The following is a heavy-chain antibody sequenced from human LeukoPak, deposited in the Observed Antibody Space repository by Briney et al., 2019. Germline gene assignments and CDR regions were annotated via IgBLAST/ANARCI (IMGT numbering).Heavy chain of an antibody. CDR3: AKNVVVKRYIDF. CDR2: ISGGGRTT. CDR1: GFTFSNHA. J-gene: IGHJ4*02. D-gene: IGHD2-15*01. Sequence: GGPLRLSCAASGFTFSNHAMSWVRQAPGKGLQWVAVISGGGRTTEYEDFVKGRFTISRDNSKNTLSLQMNSLTVEDTAIYFCAKNVVVKRYIDFWGQGTLVTVSS. V-gene: IGHV3-23*01.